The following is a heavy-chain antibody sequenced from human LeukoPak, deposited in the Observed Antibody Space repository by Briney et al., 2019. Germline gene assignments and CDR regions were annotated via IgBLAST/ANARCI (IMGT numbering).Heavy chain of an antibody. J-gene: IGHJ4*02. CDR1: GFTFISYG. Sequence: PGGSLRLSCAASGFTFISYGMHWVRQAPGKGLEWVAFIRYDGSNKYYADSVKGRFTISIDNSKNTLYLQMNSLRAEDTAVYYCAKDKTQDGDYVDWGQGTLVTVSS. V-gene: IGHV3-30*02. CDR3: AKDKTQDGDYVD. CDR2: IRYDGSNK. D-gene: IGHD4-17*01.